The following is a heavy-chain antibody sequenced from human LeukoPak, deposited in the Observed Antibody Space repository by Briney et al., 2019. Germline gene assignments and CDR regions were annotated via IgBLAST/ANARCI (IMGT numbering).Heavy chain of an antibody. V-gene: IGHV4-59*01. CDR2: IYYSGST. CDR3: ARIRPPDYYYYYYMDV. J-gene: IGHJ6*03. CDR1: GYSISSGYY. Sequence: SETLSLTCAVSGYSISSGYYWSWIRQPPGKGLEWIGYIYYSGSTNYNPSLKSRVTISVDTSKNQFSLKLSSVTAADTAVYYCARIRPPDYYYYYYMDVWGKGTTVTVSS.